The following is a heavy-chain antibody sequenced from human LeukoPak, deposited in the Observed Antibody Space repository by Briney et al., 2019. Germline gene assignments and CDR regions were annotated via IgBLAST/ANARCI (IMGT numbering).Heavy chain of an antibody. CDR3: TTYDFWSGPSDY. J-gene: IGHJ4*02. CDR1: GFTFSNAW. Sequence: PGGSLRLSCAASGFTFSNAWMSWVRQAPGKGLEWVGRIKSKTDGGTTDYAAPVKGRFTISRDDSKNTLYLQVNSLKTEDTAVYYCTTYDFWSGPSDYWGQGTLVTVSS. D-gene: IGHD3-3*01. V-gene: IGHV3-15*01. CDR2: IKSKTDGGTT.